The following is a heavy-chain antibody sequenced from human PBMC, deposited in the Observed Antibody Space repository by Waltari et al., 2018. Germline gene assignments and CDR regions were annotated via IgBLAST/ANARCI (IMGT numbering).Heavy chain of an antibody. D-gene: IGHD6-13*01. V-gene: IGHV3-23*01. Sequence: VQLQESGPGLVKPSQTLSLTCTVSGGSISSGSYYWSWIRQPAGKGLEWVSAISGSGGSTYYADSVKGRFTISRDNAKNTLYLQMNSLRAEDTAVYYCAKSWTENSAFDYWGQGTLVTVSS. J-gene: IGHJ4*02. CDR1: GGSISSGSYY. CDR2: ISGSGGST. CDR3: AKSWTENSAFDY.